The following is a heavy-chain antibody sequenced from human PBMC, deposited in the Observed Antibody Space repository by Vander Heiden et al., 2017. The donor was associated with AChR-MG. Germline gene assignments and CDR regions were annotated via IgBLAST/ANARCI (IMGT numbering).Heavy chain of an antibody. CDR3: ARGNYYYYYPMDV. J-gene: IGHJ6*02. Sequence: QVQLQQSGPGLVTPSQTLSLTCAISGDSVSRKRAAWNWIRQSTSRGLEWLGRTYDRSKWDNDYAVSVKSRRTINPDTSKNQFSRQLNAVTPEDTAVDDCARGNYYYYYPMDVWGQGTTGTVAS. CDR1: GDSVSRKRAA. CDR2: TYDRSKWDN. V-gene: IGHV6-1*01.